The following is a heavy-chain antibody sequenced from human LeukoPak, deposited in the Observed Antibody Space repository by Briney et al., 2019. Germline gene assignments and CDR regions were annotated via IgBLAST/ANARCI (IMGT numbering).Heavy chain of an antibody. CDR2: IWYDGSNK. Sequence: GRSLRLSCAASGFTFSSYGMHWVRQAPGKGLEWVAVIWYDGSNKYYADSAKGRFTISRDNSKNTLYLQMNSLRAEDTAVYYCARYGDYVVNWGQGTLVTVSS. V-gene: IGHV3-33*01. J-gene: IGHJ4*02. CDR1: GFTFSSYG. CDR3: ARYGDYVVN. D-gene: IGHD4-17*01.